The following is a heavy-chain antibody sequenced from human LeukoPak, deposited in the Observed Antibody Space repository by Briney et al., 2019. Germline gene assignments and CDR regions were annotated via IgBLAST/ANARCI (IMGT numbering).Heavy chain of an antibody. V-gene: IGHV3-74*01. J-gene: IGHJ4*02. CDR3: ARGSPVSMIVVVIFDY. D-gene: IGHD3-22*01. CDR2: INSDGSST. Sequence: GGSLRLSCAASGFTFSSYWMHWVRQAPGKGLVWVSRINSDGSSTSYADSVKGRFTISRDNAKNSVYLQMNSLRAEDTAVYYCARGSPVSMIVVVIFDYWGQGTLVTVSS. CDR1: GFTFSSYW.